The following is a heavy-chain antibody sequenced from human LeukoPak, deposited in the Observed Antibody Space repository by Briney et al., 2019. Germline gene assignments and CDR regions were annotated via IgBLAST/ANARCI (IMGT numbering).Heavy chain of an antibody. CDR3: ARDAPPSSFDI. J-gene: IGHJ3*02. CDR1: GGSISSYY. Sequence: SETLSLTCTVSGGSISSYYWSWIRQPPGKGLEWIGHIYYSGSTNYNPSLKSRVIISVDTSKNQFPLKLTSVTAADTAVYYCARDAPPSSFDIWGQGTMVTVSS. CDR2: IYYSGST. V-gene: IGHV4-59*01.